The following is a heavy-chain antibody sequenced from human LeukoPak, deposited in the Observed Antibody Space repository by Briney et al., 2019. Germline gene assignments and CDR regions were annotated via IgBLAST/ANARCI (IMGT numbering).Heavy chain of an antibody. Sequence: SETLSLTCTVSGGSISTFSWSWIRQFPGKGLEWMGSIYIKSTNYNPSLKSRVAISVDTSKNQFSLRLDSVTTADTAVYYCARDTTVASGMQYWGQGTLVTVSS. D-gene: IGHD6-19*01. CDR3: ARDTTVASGMQY. V-gene: IGHV4-59*01. J-gene: IGHJ4*02. CDR2: IYIKST. CDR1: GGSISTFS.